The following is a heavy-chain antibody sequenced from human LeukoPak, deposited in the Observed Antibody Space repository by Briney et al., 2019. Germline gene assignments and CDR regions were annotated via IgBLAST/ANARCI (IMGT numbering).Heavy chain of an antibody. CDR2: ISYDGSNK. CDR3: ARETLGYCSSTSCYRRKRGYYFDY. D-gene: IGHD2-2*02. Sequence: GGSLRLSCAASGFTFSSYGMHWVRQAPGKGLEWVAVISYDGSNKYYADSVKGRFTISRDNSKNTLYLQMNSLRAEDTAVYYCARETLGYCSSTSCYRRKRGYYFDYWGQGTLVTVSS. V-gene: IGHV3-30*03. J-gene: IGHJ4*02. CDR1: GFTFSSYG.